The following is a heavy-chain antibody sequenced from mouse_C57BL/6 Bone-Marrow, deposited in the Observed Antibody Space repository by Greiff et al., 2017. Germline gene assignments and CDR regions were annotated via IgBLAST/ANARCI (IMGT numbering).Heavy chain of an antibody. CDR1: GFSLTSYG. Sequence: QVQLKESGPGLVQPSQSLSITCTVSGFSLTSYGVHWVRQSPGKGLEWLGVIWSGGSTDYNAAFISRLSISKDNSKSQVFFKMNSLQADDTAIYYCARNLRLLRFAYWGQGTLVTVSA. J-gene: IGHJ3*01. CDR2: IWSGGST. CDR3: ARNLRLLRFAY. V-gene: IGHV2-2*01. D-gene: IGHD2-3*01.